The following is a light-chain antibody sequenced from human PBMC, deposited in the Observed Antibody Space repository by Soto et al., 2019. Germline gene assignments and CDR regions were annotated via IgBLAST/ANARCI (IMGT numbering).Light chain of an antibody. CDR1: QSVNSY. CDR3: HQRNTWPLT. V-gene: IGKV3-11*01. CDR2: DAS. J-gene: IGKJ4*01. Sequence: EIVLTQSPATLSLSPGERATLSCRASQSVNSYLAWYQQKPGQAPRLLIYDASNRATGIPARFSGFGSGTDFTLAISSLEPEDSAVYYCHQRNTWPLTFGGGTKVEIK.